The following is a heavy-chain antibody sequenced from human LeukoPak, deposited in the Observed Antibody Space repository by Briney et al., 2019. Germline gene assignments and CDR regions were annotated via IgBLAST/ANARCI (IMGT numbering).Heavy chain of an antibody. CDR3: ARSIAVAENAMDV. J-gene: IGHJ6*02. D-gene: IGHD6-19*01. CDR1: GYTFTGYY. Sequence: ASVKFSCKASGYTFTGYYMHWVRQAPGQGLEWMGWINPNSGGTNYAQKFQGWVTVTRDTSISTAYMELSRLKSDDTAVYYCARSIAVAENAMDVWGQGTTVTVSS. CDR2: INPNSGGT. V-gene: IGHV1-2*04.